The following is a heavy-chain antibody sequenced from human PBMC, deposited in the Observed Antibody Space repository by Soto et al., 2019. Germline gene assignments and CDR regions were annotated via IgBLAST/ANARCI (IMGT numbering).Heavy chain of an antibody. V-gene: IGHV4-34*01. J-gene: IGHJ6*02. CDR3: ARGRYSYETIYYKFYYSALDV. Sequence: SETLSLTCGVYGGSIRGYYWSWIRQSPGKGLEWIGDINDNGGTNYNPSLKSRVTTSLDTSKKQVSLMVSSVTAADTAVYYCARGRYSYETIYYKFYYSALDVWRQGTTVTVSS. D-gene: IGHD3-10*01. CDR2: INDNGGT. CDR1: GGSIRGYY.